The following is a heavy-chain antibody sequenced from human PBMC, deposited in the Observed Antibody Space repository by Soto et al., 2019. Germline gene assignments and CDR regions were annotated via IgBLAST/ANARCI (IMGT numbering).Heavy chain of an antibody. V-gene: IGHV3-30*18. Sequence: GGSLRLSCAASGFTFSSYCMHWVRQAPGKGLEWVAVISYDGSNKYYADSVKGRFTISRDNSKNTLYLQMNSLRAEDTAVYYCAKDYKGIAVAGPLDYWGQGTLVTVSS. J-gene: IGHJ4*02. D-gene: IGHD6-19*01. CDR1: GFTFSSYC. CDR3: AKDYKGIAVAGPLDY. CDR2: ISYDGSNK.